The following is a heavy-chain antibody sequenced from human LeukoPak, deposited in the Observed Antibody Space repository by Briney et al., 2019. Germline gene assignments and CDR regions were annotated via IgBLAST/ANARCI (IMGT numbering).Heavy chain of an antibody. J-gene: IGHJ4*02. CDR3: ARDDCSTTPCYAY. D-gene: IGHD2-2*01. CDR1: GFTFKNVW. CDR2: IWYDGSKT. V-gene: IGHV3-33*08. Sequence: GGSLRLSCAASGFTFKNVWMNWVRQAPGKGLEWVAAIWYDGSKTSYTDSVKGRFTVSRDISKNTVYLQMNGLKAENTAVYYCARDDCSTTPCYAYWGQGTLVTVSS.